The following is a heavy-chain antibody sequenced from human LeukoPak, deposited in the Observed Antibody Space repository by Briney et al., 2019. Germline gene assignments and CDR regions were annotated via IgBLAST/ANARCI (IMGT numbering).Heavy chain of an antibody. J-gene: IGHJ6*02. D-gene: IGHD3-22*01. Sequence: ASVKVSCKASGGTFSTYGINWVRQAPGQGLEWMGRIVPIVGIGSYAQKFQGRVTIIADRSTSTVYMELSSLRSEDTAVYYCARVGGVNSDDGSMDVWGQGTTVTVSS. V-gene: IGHV1-69*04. CDR1: GGTFSTYG. CDR3: ARVGGVNSDDGSMDV. CDR2: IVPIVGIG.